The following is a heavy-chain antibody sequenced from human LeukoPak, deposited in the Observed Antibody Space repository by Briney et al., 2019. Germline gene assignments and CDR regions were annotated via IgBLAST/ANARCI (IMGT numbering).Heavy chain of an antibody. CDR2: ISAYNGNT. D-gene: IGHD2-21*02. V-gene: IGHV1-18*01. CDR1: GYTFTSYG. Sequence: ASVKVSCKASGYTFTSYGISWVRQAPGQGLEWMGWISAYNGNTNYAQKLQGRVTMTTDTSTSTAYMELSSLRSEDTAVYYCAVNRYCGGDCYNLDYWGQGTLVTVSS. J-gene: IGHJ4*02. CDR3: AVNRYCGGDCYNLDY.